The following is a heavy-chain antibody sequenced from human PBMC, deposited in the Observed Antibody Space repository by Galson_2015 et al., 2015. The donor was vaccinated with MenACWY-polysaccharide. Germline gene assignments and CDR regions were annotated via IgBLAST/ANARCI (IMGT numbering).Heavy chain of an antibody. CDR1: GFTFSSYW. CDR3: ARVREQWLVGGPFDH. D-gene: IGHD6-19*01. V-gene: IGHV3-74*01. J-gene: IGHJ4*02. CDR2: TNSDGKST. Sequence: SLRLSCAASGFTFSSYWMHWVRHAPGKGLVWVARTNSDGKSTSYADSVKGRFTISRDNAKNTLYLQMNSLRGEDTAVYYCARVREQWLVGGPFDHWGQGTLVTVSS.